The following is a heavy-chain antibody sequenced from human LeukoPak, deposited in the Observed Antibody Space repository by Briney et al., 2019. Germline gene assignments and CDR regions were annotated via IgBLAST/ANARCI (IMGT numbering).Heavy chain of an antibody. CDR2: INPSGTST. V-gene: IGHV1-46*01. D-gene: IGHD2-8*02. Sequence: ASVKVSCKASGYTLTNYYMHWVRQAPGQGLEWVGLINPSGTSTNFARKFQGRVTMTRGTSSNTVYMELSGLTSEDTAMYYCAREEAGGYFDYWGQGTVVTVSS. CDR3: AREEAGGYFDY. CDR1: GYTLTNYY. J-gene: IGHJ4*02.